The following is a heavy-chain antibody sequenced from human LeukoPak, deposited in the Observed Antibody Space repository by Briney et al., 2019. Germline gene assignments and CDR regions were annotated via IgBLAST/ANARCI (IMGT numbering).Heavy chain of an antibody. Sequence: SETLSLTCTVSGGSISSYYWSWIRQPAGKGLEWIGRIYTSGSTNYNPSLKSRVTISVDTSKNQFSLKLSSVTAADTAVYYCARYKTGLREIYFDYWGQGTLVTVSS. J-gene: IGHJ4*02. D-gene: IGHD1-1*01. CDR1: GGSISSYY. CDR3: ARYKTGLREIYFDY. CDR2: IYTSGST. V-gene: IGHV4-4*07.